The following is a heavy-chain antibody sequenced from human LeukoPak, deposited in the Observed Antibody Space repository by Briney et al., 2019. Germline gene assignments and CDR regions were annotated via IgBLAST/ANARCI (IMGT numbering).Heavy chain of an antibody. Sequence: GGSLRLSCAASGFTFSSYWMRWVRQTPGKGLEWVALVWNDGSKNYYADSVKGRFTISRDNSKDTLYLLLNSLRAEDTAVYYCAKDWSLGYGCLDYWGQGTLVTVSS. J-gene: IGHJ4*02. V-gene: IGHV3-33*06. CDR2: VWNDGSKN. CDR3: AKDWSLGYGCLDY. D-gene: IGHD5-12*01. CDR1: GFTFSSYW.